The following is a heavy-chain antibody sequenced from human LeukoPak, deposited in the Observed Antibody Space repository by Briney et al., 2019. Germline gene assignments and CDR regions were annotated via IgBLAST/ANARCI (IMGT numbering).Heavy chain of an antibody. V-gene: IGHV1-24*01. J-gene: IGHJ4*02. CDR2: FDPEDGET. CDR3: ARYSLWFGGQGYFDY. D-gene: IGHD3-10*01. Sequence: ASVKVSCKVSGYTLTELSMHWVRQAPGKGLEWMGGFDPEDGETIYAQKFQGRVTITADESTSTAYMELSSLRSEDTAVYYCARYSLWFGGQGYFDYWGQGTLVTVSS. CDR1: GYTLTELS.